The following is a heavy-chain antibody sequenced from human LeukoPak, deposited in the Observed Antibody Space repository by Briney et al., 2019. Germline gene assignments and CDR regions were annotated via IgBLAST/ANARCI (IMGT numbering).Heavy chain of an antibody. CDR3: ARRYGCSSTSCYTSALDY. D-gene: IGHD2-2*02. Sequence: GESLKISCKGSGYSFTSYWSGWVRQMPGKGLEWMGIIYPVDSDTRYSPSFQGQVTISADKSISTAYLQWSSLKASDTAMYYCARRYGCSSTSCYTSALDYWGQGTLVTVSS. J-gene: IGHJ4*02. CDR2: IYPVDSDT. CDR1: GYSFTSYW. V-gene: IGHV5-51*01.